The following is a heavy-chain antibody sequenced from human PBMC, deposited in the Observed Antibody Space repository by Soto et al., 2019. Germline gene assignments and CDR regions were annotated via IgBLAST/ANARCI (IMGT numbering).Heavy chain of an antibody. D-gene: IGHD2-2*01. CDR3: ATVPCSSTSCQPADAFDI. CDR1: GYTLTELS. Sequence: QVQLVQSGAEVKKPGASVKVSCKVSGYTLTELSMHWVRQAPGKGLEWMGGFDPEDGETIYAQKFQGRVTMTEDTSTDTAYMELSSLRSEDTAVYYCATVPCSSTSCQPADAFDIWGQGTMVTVSS. CDR2: FDPEDGET. J-gene: IGHJ3*02. V-gene: IGHV1-24*01.